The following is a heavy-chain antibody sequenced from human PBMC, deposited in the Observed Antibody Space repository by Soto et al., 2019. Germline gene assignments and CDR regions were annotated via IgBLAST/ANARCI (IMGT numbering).Heavy chain of an antibody. Sequence: ASVKVSCKASGYTFTGYYMHWVRQAPGQGLEWMGWINPNSGGTNYAQKFQGWVTMTRDTSISTAYMELSRLRSDDTAVYYCARSPGITAAGTHFDNWGQGTLVTVSS. CDR3: ARSPGITAAGTHFDN. V-gene: IGHV1-2*04. D-gene: IGHD6-13*01. J-gene: IGHJ4*02. CDR2: INPNSGGT. CDR1: GYTFTGYY.